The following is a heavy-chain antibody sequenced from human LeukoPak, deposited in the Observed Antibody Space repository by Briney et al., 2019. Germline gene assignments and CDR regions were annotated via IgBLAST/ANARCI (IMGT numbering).Heavy chain of an antibody. Sequence: SETLSLTCTVSGGSISSYYWSWIRQPPGKGLEWIGYIYYSGSTNYNPSLKSRVTISVDTSKNQFSLKLSSVTAADTAVYYCARSSPLWFAPNGERGAFDIWGQGTMVTVSS. J-gene: IGHJ3*02. CDR2: IYYSGST. CDR1: GGSISSYY. V-gene: IGHV4-59*08. CDR3: ARSSPLWFAPNGERGAFDI. D-gene: IGHD3-10*01.